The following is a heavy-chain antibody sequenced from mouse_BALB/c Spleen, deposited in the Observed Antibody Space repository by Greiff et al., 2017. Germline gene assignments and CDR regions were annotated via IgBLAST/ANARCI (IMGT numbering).Heavy chain of an antibody. D-gene: IGHD1-1*01. CDR2: ISYSGST. CDR1: GDSITSGY. J-gene: IGHJ1*01. V-gene: IGHV3-8*02. Sequence: EVKLQESGPSLVKPSQTLSLTCSVTGDSITSGYWNWIRKFPGNKLEYMGYISYSGSTYYNPSLKSRISITRDTSKNQYYLQLNSVTTEDTATYYCARYGVVADWYFDVWGAGTTVTVSS. CDR3: ARYGVVADWYFDV.